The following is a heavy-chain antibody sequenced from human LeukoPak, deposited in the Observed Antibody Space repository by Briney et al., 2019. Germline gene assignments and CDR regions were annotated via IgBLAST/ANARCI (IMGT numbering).Heavy chain of an antibody. Sequence: SETLSLTCTVSSGSISSNNHFWGWIRQSQGKGLEWIGNIDYSGRTDYNPSLKSRVSISVDTSTNQFSLRLSSVTAADMAVYYCARKYRRLAYYDYWGQGTLVTVSS. D-gene: IGHD2/OR15-2a*01. V-gene: IGHV4-39*01. CDR1: SGSISSNNHF. J-gene: IGHJ4*02. CDR3: ARKYRRLAYYDY. CDR2: IDYSGRT.